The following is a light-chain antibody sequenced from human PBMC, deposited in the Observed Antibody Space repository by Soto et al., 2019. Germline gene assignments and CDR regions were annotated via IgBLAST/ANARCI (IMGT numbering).Light chain of an antibody. V-gene: IGLV2-14*01. J-gene: IGLJ1*01. CDR1: SSDVGGYNY. CDR3: SSYTSSSTVYV. Sequence: QSVLTHPASVSGSPGQSITISCTGTSSDVGGYNYVSWYQQHPGKAPKLMIYEVSNRPSGVSNRFSGSKSGNTASLTISGLQAEDEADYYCSSYTSSSTVYVFGTGTKV. CDR2: EVS.